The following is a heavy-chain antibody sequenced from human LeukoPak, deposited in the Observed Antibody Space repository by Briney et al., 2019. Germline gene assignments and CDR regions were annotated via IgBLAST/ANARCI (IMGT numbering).Heavy chain of an antibody. Sequence: PSETLSLTCAVYGGSFSDYYWNWIRQPPGKGLEWIGEINHRGSTNYNPSLKTRVTISVDTSKNQFSLKLNSVTAADTAVYFCAKTPTALVRGGYYFDSWGQGTLFTVSS. CDR2: INHRGST. D-gene: IGHD6-6*01. CDR1: GGSFSDYY. J-gene: IGHJ4*02. V-gene: IGHV4-34*01. CDR3: AKTPTALVRGGYYFDS.